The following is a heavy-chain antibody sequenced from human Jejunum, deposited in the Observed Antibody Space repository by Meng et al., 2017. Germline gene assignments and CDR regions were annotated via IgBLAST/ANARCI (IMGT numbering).Heavy chain of an antibody. Sequence: VESGTGVQKPGASGKVPCKASGYTFTGYYIHWVRQAPGQGLEWVGRINPNSGDTNSAQKFQGRVTMTRDTSISTAYMELSSLTSEDTAVYYCARDLPYNNFWRNWFDPWGQGTLVTVSS. CDR1: GYTFTGYY. CDR3: ARDLPYNNFWRNWFDP. J-gene: IGHJ5*02. V-gene: IGHV1-2*06. CDR2: INPNSGDT. D-gene: IGHD1-14*01.